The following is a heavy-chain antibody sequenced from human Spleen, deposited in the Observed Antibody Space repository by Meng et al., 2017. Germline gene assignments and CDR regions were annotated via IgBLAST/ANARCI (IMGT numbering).Heavy chain of an antibody. V-gene: IGHV4-4*07. J-gene: IGHJ3*02. CDR3: ARDPDSWEQLGAFDI. Sequence: SETLSLTCAVSGGSFSGYYWSWIRQPAGKGLEWIGRIYTSGSTNYNPSLKSRVTMSVDTSKNQFSLKLSSVTAADTAVYYCARDPDSWEQLGAFDIWGQGTMVTVSS. CDR2: IYTSGST. CDR1: GGSFSGYY. D-gene: IGHD6-13*01.